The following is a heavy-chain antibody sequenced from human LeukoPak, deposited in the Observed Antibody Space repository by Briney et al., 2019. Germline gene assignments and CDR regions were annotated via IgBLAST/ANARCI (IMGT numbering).Heavy chain of an antibody. D-gene: IGHD3/OR15-3a*01. V-gene: IGHV4-39*01. CDR2: VYYSGTT. J-gene: IGHJ4*02. CDR1: GGSISSSGYY. CDR3: ARRRAPGTGFFDY. Sequence: KPSETLSLTCTVSGGSISSSGYYWAWVRQPPGKGLERIGNVYYSGTTDYNPSLESRVTIFVDTSKSQFSLRVRSVTAADTAVYYCARRRAPGTGFFDYWGQGALVTVSS.